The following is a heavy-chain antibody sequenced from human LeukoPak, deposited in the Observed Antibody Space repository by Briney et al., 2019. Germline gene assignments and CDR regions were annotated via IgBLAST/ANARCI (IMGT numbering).Heavy chain of an antibody. CDR3: ARRGSGWFYFDY. J-gene: IGHJ4*02. Sequence: PSETLSLTCTVSGGSISSSSYYWGWIRQPPGKGLEWIGYIYYSGSTNYNPSLKSRVTMSVDTSKNQFSLKLSSLTAADTAVYYCARRGSGWFYFDYWGQGTLVTVSS. D-gene: IGHD6-19*01. CDR2: IYYSGST. V-gene: IGHV4-61*05. CDR1: GGSISSSSYY.